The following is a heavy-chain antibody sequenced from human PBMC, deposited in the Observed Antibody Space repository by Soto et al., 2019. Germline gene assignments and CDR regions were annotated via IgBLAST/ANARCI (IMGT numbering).Heavy chain of an antibody. CDR3: ARCYCSIGSCYACWHLDL. CDR1: VYTFTNYA. J-gene: IGHJ2*01. Sequence: QVHLVQSGAEVKEPGASVKVSCQASVYTFTNYAISWVRHAPGQGLEWMGGISPSTGDTDQAQCLQDRVTMTLDTSTNTANMELRSLGTDDTAVYYCARCYCSIGSCYACWHLDLWGPGTLVTVSS. D-gene: IGHD2-15*01. CDR2: ISPSTGDT. V-gene: IGHV1-18*01.